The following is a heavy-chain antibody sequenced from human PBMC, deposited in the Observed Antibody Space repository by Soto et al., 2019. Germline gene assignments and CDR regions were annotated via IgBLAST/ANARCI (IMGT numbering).Heavy chain of an antibody. D-gene: IGHD5-18*01. Sequence: PSETLSLTCTVSGGSISSSSYYWGWIRQPPGKGLEWIGSIYYSGSTYYNPSLKSRVTISVDTSKNQFSLKLSSVTAADTAVYYCARHVPHVTLSGYSYGSGWFDPWGQGTLVTVSS. V-gene: IGHV4-39*01. CDR1: GGSISSSSYY. J-gene: IGHJ5*02. CDR3: ARHVPHVTLSGYSYGSGWFDP. CDR2: IYYSGST.